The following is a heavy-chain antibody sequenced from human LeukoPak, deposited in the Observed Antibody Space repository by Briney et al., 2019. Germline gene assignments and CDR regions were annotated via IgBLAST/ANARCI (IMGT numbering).Heavy chain of an antibody. D-gene: IGHD2-15*01. CDR2: ISAYNGNT. Sequence: GASVKASCKASGYTFTSYVISWVRQAPGQGLEWMGWISAYNGNTNYAQKLQGRVTMTTDTSTSTAYMELRSLRSDDTAVYYCARDWRPMAYCSGGSCYNDAFDIWGQGTMVTVSS. J-gene: IGHJ3*02. CDR1: GYTFTSYV. CDR3: ARDWRPMAYCSGGSCYNDAFDI. V-gene: IGHV1-18*01.